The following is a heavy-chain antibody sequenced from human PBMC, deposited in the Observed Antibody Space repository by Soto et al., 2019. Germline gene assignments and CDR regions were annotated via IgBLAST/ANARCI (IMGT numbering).Heavy chain of an antibody. J-gene: IGHJ4*02. CDR2: IKSKGDGETK. V-gene: IGHV3-15*01. D-gene: IGHD1-1*01. CDR1: GFTFNKAW. Sequence: EVQLVESGGGLLKPGGSLRLSCAASGFTFNKAWLSWVRHAPGNGLEWVGRIKSKGDGETKDYAALVKGRLTISRDDSKNMLYLQMNSLKTEDTAVYYCSTGLGPQLIPFDYLVQGTLLTVSS. CDR3: STGLGPQLIPFDY.